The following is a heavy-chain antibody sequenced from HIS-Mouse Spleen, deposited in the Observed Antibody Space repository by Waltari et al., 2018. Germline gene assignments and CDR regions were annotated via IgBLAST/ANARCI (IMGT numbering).Heavy chain of an antibody. CDR3: ARIAEGYTSGWYAFDY. D-gene: IGHD6-19*01. V-gene: IGHV2-70*15. J-gene: IGHJ4*02. CDR2: IDWDDDK. CDR1: GFSLTTSGMC. Sequence: QVTLRESGPALVKPTQTLTLTCTFSGFSLTTSGMCLSWIRQPPGKALEWLARIDWDDDKYYSTSLKTRLTISRDTSKNQVVLTMTNMDPLDTATYYCARIAEGYTSGWYAFDYWGQGKLVTVSS.